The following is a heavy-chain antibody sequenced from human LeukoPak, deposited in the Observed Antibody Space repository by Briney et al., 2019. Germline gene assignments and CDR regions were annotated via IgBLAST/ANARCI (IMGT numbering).Heavy chain of an antibody. CDR1: GFTFDDYA. V-gene: IGHV3-9*01. Sequence: PGRSLRLSCAASGFTFDDYAMHWVRQAPGKGLEWVSGISWNSGSIGYADSVKGRFTISRDNAKNSLYLQMNSLRAEDTALYYCAKDRFRGSGILDYWGQGTLVTVSS. CDR2: ISWNSGSI. CDR3: AKDRFRGSGILDY. J-gene: IGHJ4*02. D-gene: IGHD3-10*01.